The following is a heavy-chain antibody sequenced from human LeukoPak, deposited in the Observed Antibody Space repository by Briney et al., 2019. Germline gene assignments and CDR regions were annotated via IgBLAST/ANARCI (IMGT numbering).Heavy chain of an antibody. CDR1: GASISSGDYY. D-gene: IGHD3-10*02. J-gene: IGHJ2*01. CDR3: ARHVVLGRFVKYFDL. CDR2: IRQDGATK. Sequence: PSETLSLTCTVSGASISSGDYYWSWVRQAPGKGLEWVANIRQDGATKYYVDSVRGRFTISRDNDQKSLYLQMNNLRADDMALYFCARHVVLGRFVKYFDLWGRGSLVTVSS. V-gene: IGHV3-7*04.